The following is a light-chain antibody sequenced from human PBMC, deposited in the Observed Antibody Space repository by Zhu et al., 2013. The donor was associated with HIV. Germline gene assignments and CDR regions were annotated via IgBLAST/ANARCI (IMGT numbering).Light chain of an antibody. CDR1: QGISSY. J-gene: IGKJ4*01. Sequence: DIQLTQSPSLLSASVGDRVTITCRASQGISSYLAWYQQKPGKAPKLLTYAASTLQSGVPSRFSGSGSETEFTLTISSLQPEDFATYYCQQLNGFPLTFGGGTKVEIK. CDR3: QQLNGFPLT. V-gene: IGKV1-9*01. CDR2: AAS.